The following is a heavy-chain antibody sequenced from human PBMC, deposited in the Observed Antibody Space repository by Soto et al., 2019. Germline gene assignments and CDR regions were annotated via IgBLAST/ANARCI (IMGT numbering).Heavy chain of an antibody. V-gene: IGHV5-10-1*01. J-gene: IGHJ4*02. CDR2: IDPSDSQT. CDR1: GYSFAGYW. Sequence: LKISCKGSGYSFAGYWITWVRQKPGKGLEWMGRIDPSDSQTYYSPSFRGHVTISVTKSITTVFLQWSSLRASDTAMYYCVRQIYDSDTGPNFQYYFDSWGQGTPVTVSS. D-gene: IGHD3-22*01. CDR3: VRQIYDSDTGPNFQYYFDS.